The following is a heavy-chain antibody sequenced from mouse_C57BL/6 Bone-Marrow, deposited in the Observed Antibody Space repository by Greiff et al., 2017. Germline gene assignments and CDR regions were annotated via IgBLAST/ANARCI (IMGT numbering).Heavy chain of an antibody. CDR2: INPSSGYT. V-gene: IGHV1-4*01. CDR1: GYTFTSYT. CDR3: AIWGFSTWYFDV. D-gene: IGHD1-1*01. Sequence: VQLQQSGAELARPGASVKMSCTASGYTFTSYTMHWVQQRPGQGLEWIGYINPSSGYTKYNQKFKDKATLTADKSSSTAYMQLSSLTSEDSAVXYCAIWGFSTWYFDVWGTGTTVTVSS. J-gene: IGHJ1*03.